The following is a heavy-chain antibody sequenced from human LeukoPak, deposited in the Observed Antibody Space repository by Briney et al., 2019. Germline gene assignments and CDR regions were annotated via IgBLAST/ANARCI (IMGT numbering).Heavy chain of an antibody. Sequence: SSETLSLTCTVSSGSISSYYWSWIRQPPGKGLEWIGYINYSGSSNYNPSLKSRVTIPVDTSKNQFSLRLSSVTAADTAVYYCARVDRHGYSDYWGQGTLVTVSS. CDR1: SGSISSYY. V-gene: IGHV4-59*01. CDR3: ARVDRHGYSDY. J-gene: IGHJ4*02. CDR2: INYSGSS. D-gene: IGHD5-24*01.